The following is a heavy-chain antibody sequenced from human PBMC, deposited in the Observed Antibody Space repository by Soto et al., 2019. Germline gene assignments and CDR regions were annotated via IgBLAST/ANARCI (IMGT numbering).Heavy chain of an antibody. Sequence: QVQLQESGPGLVKPSQTLSLTCTVSGGSISSGGYYWSWIRQHPGKGLEWIGYIYYSGSTYYNPSLKSRVTISVDTSKNQFALKLSSVAAADTAVYYCARGGGPEPASGTGVVYWGQGTLVTVSS. CDR3: ARGGGPEPASGTGVVY. CDR1: GGSISSGGYY. V-gene: IGHV4-31*03. CDR2: IYYSGST. J-gene: IGHJ4*02. D-gene: IGHD3-10*01.